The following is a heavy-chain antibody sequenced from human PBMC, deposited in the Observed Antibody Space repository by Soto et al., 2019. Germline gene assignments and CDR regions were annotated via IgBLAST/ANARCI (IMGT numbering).Heavy chain of an antibody. CDR1: GGSIGSSSYY. J-gene: IGHJ4*02. CDR3: ARQRREYYFDY. Sequence: QLLESGPGLVKPSETLSLTCSVSGGSIGSSSYYWGWIRQPPGMGLEWIGTVYYSGSTYYNLSLKSRVTISADTSKNQFSLKLTSVTATDTAVYYCARQRREYYFDYWGQGTLVTVSA. V-gene: IGHV4-39*01. D-gene: IGHD3-10*01. CDR2: VYYSGST.